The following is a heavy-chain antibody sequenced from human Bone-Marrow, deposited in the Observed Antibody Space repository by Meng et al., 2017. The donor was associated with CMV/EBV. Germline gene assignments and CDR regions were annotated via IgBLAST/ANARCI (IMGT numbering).Heavy chain of an antibody. CDR1: GFTFNYAW. Sequence: CAASGFTFNYAWICRDRLAPGKGLEWVGRIKIKTDGRTTDYAAPVKGRFTISRDNSMNTLYLQMNSLRAEDTAVYYCWLAAAPGPIDYWGQGTLVTVSS. D-gene: IGHD6-19*01. CDR2: IKIKTDGRTT. CDR3: WLAAAPGPIDY. V-gene: IGHV3-15*01. J-gene: IGHJ4*02.